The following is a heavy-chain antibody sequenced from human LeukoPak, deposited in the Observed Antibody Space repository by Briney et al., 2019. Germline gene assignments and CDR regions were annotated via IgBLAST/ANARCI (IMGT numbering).Heavy chain of an antibody. CDR3: ARPGVAGGAFDI. Sequence: GGSLRLSCAASGFTFSETWVNWVRRVPGKGLEWVGNIQPDGSETYYVDSVEGRFTISRDNIKNSLYLEISSLRADDTAIYYCARPGVAGGAFDIWGQGTVVTVSS. CDR1: GFTFSETW. D-gene: IGHD1-26*01. CDR2: IQPDGSET. J-gene: IGHJ3*02. V-gene: IGHV3-7*01.